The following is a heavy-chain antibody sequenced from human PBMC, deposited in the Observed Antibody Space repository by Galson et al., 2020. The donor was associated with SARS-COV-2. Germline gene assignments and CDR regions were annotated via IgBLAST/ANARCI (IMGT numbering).Heavy chain of an antibody. CDR2: ISGSGGST. CDR3: AKEPSSGLGELPPRLGY. V-gene: IGHV3-23*01. D-gene: IGHD3-16*01. J-gene: IGHJ4*02. Sequence: GGSLRLSCAASGFTFSSYAMSWVRQAPGKGLEWISAISGSGGSTYYADSVKGRFTISRDNSKNTLYLQMNSLRAEDTAVYYCAKEPSSGLGELPPRLGYWGQGTLVTVSS. CDR1: GFTFSSYA.